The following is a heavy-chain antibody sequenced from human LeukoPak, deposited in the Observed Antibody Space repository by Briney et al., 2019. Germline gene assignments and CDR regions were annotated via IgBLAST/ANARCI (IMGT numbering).Heavy chain of an antibody. Sequence: GASVKVSCKASGGTFSSYAVSWVRQAPGQGLEWMGGIIPIFGTANYAQKFQGRVTITADESTSTAYMELSSLRSEDTAVYYCARAGRGATSLYYFDYWGQGTLVTVSS. CDR2: IIPIFGTA. D-gene: IGHD1-26*01. J-gene: IGHJ4*02. V-gene: IGHV1-69*13. CDR1: GGTFSSYA. CDR3: ARAGRGATSLYYFDY.